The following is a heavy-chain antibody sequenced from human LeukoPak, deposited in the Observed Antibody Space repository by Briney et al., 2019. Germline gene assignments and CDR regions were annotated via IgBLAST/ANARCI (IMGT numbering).Heavy chain of an antibody. J-gene: IGHJ4*02. Sequence: GASVKVSCKASGYTFTSYAMHWVRQAPGQRLEWMGWISAYNGNTNYAQKLQGRVTMTTDTSTSTAYMELRSLRSDDTAVYYCAREAATVKTAPYYFDYWGQGTLVTVSS. D-gene: IGHD4-17*01. CDR1: GYTFTSYA. V-gene: IGHV1-18*01. CDR2: ISAYNGNT. CDR3: AREAATVKTAPYYFDY.